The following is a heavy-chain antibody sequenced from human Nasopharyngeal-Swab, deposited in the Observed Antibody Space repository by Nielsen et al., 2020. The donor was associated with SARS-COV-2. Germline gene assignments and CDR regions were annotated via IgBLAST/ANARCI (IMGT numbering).Heavy chain of an antibody. J-gene: IGHJ4*02. CDR1: GFTFSSYA. CDR2: IRNSGNPT. V-gene: IGHV3-23*01. Sequence: GGSLRLSCVVSGFTFSSYAMGWVRQAPGKGLEWVSLIRNSGNPTYYADSVRGRFTVSTENSKNTLYLQMNSLRAEDTAIYYCAKRRLEGGAASPFDYWGQGTLVTVSS. CDR3: AKRRLEGGAASPFDY. D-gene: IGHD1-1*01.